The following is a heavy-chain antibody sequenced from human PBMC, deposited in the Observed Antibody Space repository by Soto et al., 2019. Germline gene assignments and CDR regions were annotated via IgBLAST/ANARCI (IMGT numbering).Heavy chain of an antibody. CDR2: IWYDGSKT. D-gene: IGHD3-10*01. CDR3: ARIGGSGGESIEQ. Sequence: QVQLVESGGGVVQPGRSLRLSCAASGFPFSKYGMHWVRQAPGKGLEWVAVIWYDGSKTYYGDSVKGRFTISRDNSKETLFLQSNSLRADDRAMYYCARIGGSGGESIEQWGQGNLVTVSS. CDR1: GFPFSKYG. V-gene: IGHV3-33*01. J-gene: IGHJ4*02.